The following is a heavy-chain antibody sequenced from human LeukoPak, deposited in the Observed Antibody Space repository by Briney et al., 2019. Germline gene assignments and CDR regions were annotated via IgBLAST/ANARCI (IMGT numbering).Heavy chain of an antibody. CDR1: GVSISSYY. V-gene: IGHV4-59*08. D-gene: IGHD3-22*01. J-gene: IGHJ3*02. CDR2: IYYSGST. Sequence: PSETLSLTCTVSGVSISSYYWSWIRQPPGKGLEWVGYIYYSGSTNYNPSLKSRDTISVDTSKNQFSLKQSSVTAANTAVYYCARLTYYYDSSGYPPAFDIWGQGTMVTVSS. CDR3: ARLTYYYDSSGYPPAFDI.